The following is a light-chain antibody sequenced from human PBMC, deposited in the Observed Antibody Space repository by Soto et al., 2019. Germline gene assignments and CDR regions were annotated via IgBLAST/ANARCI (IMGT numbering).Light chain of an antibody. CDR1: SSDVGAYDY. CDR3: CSYAGSPFV. CDR2: DVS. J-gene: IGLJ7*01. V-gene: IGLV2-11*01. Sequence: QSALTQPRSVSGSPGQSVTISCTGTSSDVGAYDYVSWYQQHPGKTPKFLIYDVSKRPSGVPDRFSGSKSGNTASLTISGLQAEDEADYYCCSYAGSPFVFGTGTQLTVL.